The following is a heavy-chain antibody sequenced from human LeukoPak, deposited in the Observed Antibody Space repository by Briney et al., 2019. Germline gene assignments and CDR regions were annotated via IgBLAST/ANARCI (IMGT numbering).Heavy chain of an antibody. J-gene: IGHJ3*02. CDR1: GGSFSGYY. CDR3: ARDLVTVTKGFDI. D-gene: IGHD4-17*01. CDR2: MNPSGST. Sequence: SETLSLTCAVYGGSFSGYYWTWIRQTPEKGLEWIGEMNPSGSTNYNPSLKSRVTISIDTSRNQFSLKLRSVTAADTAVYYCARDLVTVTKGFDIWGQGTMVSVSS. V-gene: IGHV4-34*01.